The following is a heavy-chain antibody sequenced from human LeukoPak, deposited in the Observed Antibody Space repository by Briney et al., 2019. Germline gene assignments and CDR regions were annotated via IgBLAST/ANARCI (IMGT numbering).Heavy chain of an antibody. V-gene: IGHV4-59*02. CDR1: IGFVSGYY. D-gene: IGHD3-22*01. Sequence: SETLFLPCTVSIGFVSGYYWSWVPQPPGKGLEWVGYRYYSGNSKYNPALKSRVTMSVDAAKNLFSLRLSSVTAADTAVYYCARDNYYDSSGYYPLGYWGQGTLVTVSA. J-gene: IGHJ4*02. CDR3: ARDNYYDSSGYYPLGY. CDR2: RYYSGNS.